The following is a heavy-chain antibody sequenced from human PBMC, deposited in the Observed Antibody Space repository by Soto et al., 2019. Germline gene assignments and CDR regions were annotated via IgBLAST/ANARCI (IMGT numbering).Heavy chain of an antibody. Sequence: GSLRLSCAASGFTFSSYEMNWVRQAPGKGLEWVSYISSSGSTIYYADSVKGRFTISRDNAKNSLYLQMNSLRAEDTAVYYCARGIRRYYDFWSGYTHYFDYWGQGTLVTVSS. V-gene: IGHV3-48*03. CDR2: ISSSGSTI. CDR3: ARGIRRYYDFWSGYTHYFDY. D-gene: IGHD3-3*01. CDR1: GFTFSSYE. J-gene: IGHJ4*02.